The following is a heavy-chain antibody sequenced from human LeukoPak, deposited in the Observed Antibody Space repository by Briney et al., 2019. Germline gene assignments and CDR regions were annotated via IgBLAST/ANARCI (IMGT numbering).Heavy chain of an antibody. Sequence: GGSLRLSCAASGFTFSTDGMSWVRQAPGKGLEWVSSISASGGGTVYADSVKGRVTISRDNSKNTLYLQMNSLRAEDTAVYYCAKLSCSTTSCYPRRAFDIWGQGTMVTVSS. CDR2: ISASGGGT. CDR1: GFTFSTDG. J-gene: IGHJ3*02. CDR3: AKLSCSTTSCYPRRAFDI. D-gene: IGHD2-2*01. V-gene: IGHV3-23*01.